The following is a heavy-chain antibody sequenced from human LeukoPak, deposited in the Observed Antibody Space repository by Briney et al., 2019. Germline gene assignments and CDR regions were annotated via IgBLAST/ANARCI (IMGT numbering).Heavy chain of an antibody. CDR2: IIPIFGTA. D-gene: IGHD3-9*01. CDR3: ARVWDYDILTGYSDAFDI. J-gene: IGHJ3*02. CDR1: GGTFSSYA. V-gene: IGHV1-69*06. Sequence: ASVKVSCKASGGTFSSYAISWVRQAPGQGLEWMGGIIPIFGTASYAQKFQGRVTITADKSTSTAYMELSSLRSEDTAVYYCARVWDYDILTGYSDAFDIWGQGTMVTVSS.